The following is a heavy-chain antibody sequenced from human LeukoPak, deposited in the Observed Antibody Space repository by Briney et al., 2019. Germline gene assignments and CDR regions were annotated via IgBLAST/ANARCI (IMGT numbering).Heavy chain of an antibody. CDR3: ARDRARGFVVVPADAFDI. V-gene: IGHV1-18*01. CDR1: GYTFTSYG. J-gene: IGHJ3*02. CDR2: ISAYNGNT. D-gene: IGHD2-2*01. Sequence: ASVKVSCKASGYTFTSYGISWVRQAPGQGLEWMGWISAYNGNTNYAQKLQGRVTMTTDTSTSTAYMELRSLRSDDTAVYYCARDRARGFVVVPADAFDIWGQGTMVTVSS.